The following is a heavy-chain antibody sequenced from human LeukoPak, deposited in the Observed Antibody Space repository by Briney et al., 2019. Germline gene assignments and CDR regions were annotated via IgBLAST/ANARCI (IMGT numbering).Heavy chain of an antibody. J-gene: IGHJ4*02. CDR2: IIPVLGTV. CDR1: GDTFSSYA. V-gene: IGHV1-69*05. Sequence: GSSVKVSCKASGDTFSSYAVNWVRQAPGQGLEWMGGIIPVLGTVNYAQKFQGRVTITTDESTTTTYVELRSLRSEDTAIYYCARELVEVTATRFGEKGFDYWGQGILVTVSS. CDR3: ARELVEVTATRFGEKGFDY. D-gene: IGHD2-21*02.